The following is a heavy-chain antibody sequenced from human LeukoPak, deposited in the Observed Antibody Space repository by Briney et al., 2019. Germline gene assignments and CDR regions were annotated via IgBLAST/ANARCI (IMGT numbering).Heavy chain of an antibody. CDR3: ARSIVVVTGNGMDV. D-gene: IGHD2-21*02. V-gene: IGHV4-30-4*01. CDR1: GGSISSGDYY. CDR2: IYYSGST. Sequence: SETLSLTCTVSGGSISSGDYYWSWIRQPPGKGLEWIGYIYYSGSTYYNPSLKSRVTISVDTSKNQFSLKLSSVTAADTAVYYCARSIVVVTGNGMDVWGQGTTVTVSS. J-gene: IGHJ6*02.